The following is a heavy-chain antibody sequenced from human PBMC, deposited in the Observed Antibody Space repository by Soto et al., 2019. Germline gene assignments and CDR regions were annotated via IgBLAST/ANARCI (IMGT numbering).Heavy chain of an antibody. CDR2: ISYEEINNK. CDR1: GSSFRNHG. J-gene: IGHJ4*01. D-gene: IGHD2-15*01. Sequence: LSLSWVASGSSFRNHGMHWVRQPPGKGMKRVAVISYEEINNKNYADSVKGRFTSSRDTSENTLYLQMDSLRAADTAVYYCAKGYCSVSSCYWG. CDR3: AKGYCSVSSCY. V-gene: IGHV3-30*18.